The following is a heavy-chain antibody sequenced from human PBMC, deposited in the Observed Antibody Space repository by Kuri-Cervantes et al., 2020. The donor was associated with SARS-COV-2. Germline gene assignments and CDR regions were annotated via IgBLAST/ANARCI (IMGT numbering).Heavy chain of an antibody. V-gene: IGHV4-61*02. J-gene: IGHJ3*02. D-gene: IGHD5-24*01. CDR3: ARVRRWLQSNDAFDI. Sequence: SETLSLTCTVSGGSISSGSYYWSWIRQPAGKGLEWIGRIYTSGSTNYNPSLKSRVTISVDTSKNQFSPKLSSVTAADTAVYYCARVRRWLQSNDAFDIWGQGTMVTVSS. CDR1: GGSISSGSYY. CDR2: IYTSGST.